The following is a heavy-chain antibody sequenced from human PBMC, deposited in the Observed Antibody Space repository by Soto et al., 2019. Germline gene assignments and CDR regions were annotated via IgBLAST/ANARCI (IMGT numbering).Heavy chain of an antibody. CDR3: ARVDTNHYESSGSTRYYYYGMDV. D-gene: IGHD3-22*01. V-gene: IGHV5-51*01. J-gene: IGHJ6*02. CDR2: IYPGDSDT. Sequence: GESLKISCKGSGYRFTNYWIGWVRQMPGKSLEWMGIIYPGDSDTRYSPSFQGQVTISADKSISTAYLQWSSLKASDTAMYYCARVDTNHYESSGSTRYYYYGMDVWGQGTTVTVSS. CDR1: GYRFTNYW.